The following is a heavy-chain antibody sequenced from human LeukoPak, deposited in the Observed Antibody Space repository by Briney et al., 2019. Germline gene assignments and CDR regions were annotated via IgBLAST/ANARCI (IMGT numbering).Heavy chain of an antibody. CDR2: IYYSGST. J-gene: IGHJ6*03. CDR3: TKTYYDILTGYGGPYYMDV. Sequence: SETLSLTRTVSGGSISSYYWSWIRQPPGKGLEWIGYIYYSGSTNYNPSLKSRVTISVDTSKNQFSLKLSSVTAADTAVYYCTKTYYDILTGYGGPYYMDVWGKGTTVTVSS. V-gene: IGHV4-59*01. CDR1: GGSISSYY. D-gene: IGHD3-9*01.